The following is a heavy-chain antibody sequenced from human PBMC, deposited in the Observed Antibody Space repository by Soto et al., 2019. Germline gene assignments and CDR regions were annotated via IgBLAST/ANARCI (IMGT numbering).Heavy chain of an antibody. J-gene: IGHJ4*02. CDR1: GDSVSSDNYY. CDR2: VYSSGTT. D-gene: IGHD5-12*01. Sequence: SETLSLTCTVSGDSVSSDNYYWTWIRQPPGKGLEWIGYVYSSGTTNYNPSLKSRVTISLDTSRNQFSLKLTSVTAADTALYYCARDIRGYSRAFDFWGQGTLVTVSS. V-gene: IGHV4-61*01. CDR3: ARDIRGYSRAFDF.